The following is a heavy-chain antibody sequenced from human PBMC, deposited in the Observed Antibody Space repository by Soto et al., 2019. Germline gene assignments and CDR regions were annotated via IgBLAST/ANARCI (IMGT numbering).Heavy chain of an antibody. J-gene: IGHJ4*02. V-gene: IGHV1-3*01. CDR1: GYTCTSYA. D-gene: IGHD6-6*01. Sequence: QVQLVQSGAEVKKPGASVKVSCKASGYTCTSYAMHWVRQAHGQRLEWMGWINAGNGNTKYSQKFQGRVTITRDTSASTAYMELSSLRSEDTAVYYCARLAARPGVLDYWGQGALVTVSS. CDR2: INAGNGNT. CDR3: ARLAARPGVLDY.